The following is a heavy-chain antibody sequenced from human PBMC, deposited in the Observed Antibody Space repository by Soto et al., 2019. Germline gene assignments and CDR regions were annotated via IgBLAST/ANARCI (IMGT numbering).Heavy chain of an antibody. CDR2: ISSASSET. CDR1: GFTFSRVS. Sequence: GESLKISCEASGFTFSRVSMNWVCQVPGKGLEWVASISSASSETWYADSVKGRFIISRDNAQNSLFLQMNTLRPEDSAIYYCARVAYWGPGTQVTVSS. J-gene: IGHJ4*02. CDR3: ARVAY. V-gene: IGHV3-21*01.